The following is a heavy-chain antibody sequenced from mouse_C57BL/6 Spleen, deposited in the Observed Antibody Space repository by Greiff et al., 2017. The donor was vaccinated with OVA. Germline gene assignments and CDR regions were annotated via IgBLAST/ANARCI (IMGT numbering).Heavy chain of an antibody. CDR3: ARPQTAQAFYYAMDY. CDR1: GFTFSSYG. V-gene: IGHV5-6*01. J-gene: IGHJ4*01. CDR2: ISSGGSYT. D-gene: IGHD3-2*02. Sequence: EVKLMESGGDLVKPGGSLKLSCAASGFTFSSYGMSWVRQTPDKRLEWVATISSGGSYTYYPDSVKGRFTISRDNAKNTLYLQMSSLKSEDTAMYYCARPQTAQAFYYAMDYWGQGTSVTVSS.